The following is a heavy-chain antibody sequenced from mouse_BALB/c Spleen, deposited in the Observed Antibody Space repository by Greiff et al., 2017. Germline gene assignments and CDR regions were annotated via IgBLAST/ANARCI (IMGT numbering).Heavy chain of an antibody. D-gene: IGHD2-4*01. V-gene: IGHV5-6*01. J-gene: IGHJ3*01. CDR3: ARHDDYGWFAY. Sequence: EVQGVESGGDLVKPGGSLKLSCAASGFTFSSYGMSWVRQTPDKRLEWVATISSGGSYTYYPDSVKGRFTISRDNAKNTLYLQMSSLKSEDTAMYYCARHDDYGWFAYWGQGTLVTVSA. CDR2: ISSGGSYT. CDR1: GFTFSSYG.